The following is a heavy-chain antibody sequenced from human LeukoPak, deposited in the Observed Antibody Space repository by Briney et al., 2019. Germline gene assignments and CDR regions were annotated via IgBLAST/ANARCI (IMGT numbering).Heavy chain of an antibody. J-gene: IGHJ4*02. CDR2: IDEGGSNA. D-gene: IGHD1-26*01. V-gene: IGHV3-74*03. Sequence: GGSLRLSCAASGFTFSNHWMHWVRQAPGKGLVWVSRIDEGGSNAMYADSVKGRFSISRDNAKNTVNLQMNSLRAEDTGVYYCIRDEELWRLEYWGQGTLVTVSS. CDR1: GFTFSNHW. CDR3: IRDEELWRLEY.